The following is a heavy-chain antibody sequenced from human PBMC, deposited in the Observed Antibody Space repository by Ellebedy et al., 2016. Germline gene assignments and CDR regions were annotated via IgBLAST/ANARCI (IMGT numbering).Heavy chain of an antibody. CDR3: ARGGMLYCSSTYCVDY. CDR1: GYTFTDYY. Sequence: ASVKVSXXASGYTFTDYYMHWVRQAPGQGLEWLGWINPFSGDIKYAQKFKGWVTMTRDTSTSTAYMELSRLRSDDTAVYYCARGGMLYCSSTYCVDYWGQGTLVTVSS. D-gene: IGHD2-2*01. J-gene: IGHJ4*02. CDR2: INPFSGDI. V-gene: IGHV1-2*04.